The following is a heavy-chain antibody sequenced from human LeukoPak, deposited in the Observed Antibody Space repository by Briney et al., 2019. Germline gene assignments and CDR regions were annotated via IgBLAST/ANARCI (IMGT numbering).Heavy chain of an antibody. V-gene: IGHV3-48*01. Sequence: GGSLRLSCGASGFTLSTYSMSWVRQAPWKGLEWLSYISSSSVSIYYADSVKGRFTISRDNAQNSLYLQMNSLRAEDTAVYYCAREGFYYYYMDVWGKGTTVTVSS. CDR1: GFTLSTYS. J-gene: IGHJ6*03. CDR2: ISSSSVSI. CDR3: AREGFYYYYMDV.